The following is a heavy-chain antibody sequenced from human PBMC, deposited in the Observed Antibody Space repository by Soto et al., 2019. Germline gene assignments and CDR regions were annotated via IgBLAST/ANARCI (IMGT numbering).Heavy chain of an antibody. J-gene: IGHJ6*02. V-gene: IGHV6-1*01. CDR1: GDSVSSNSAA. CDR2: TYYRSKWYN. Sequence: KQSQTLSLTCAISGDSVSSNSAAWNWIRQSPSRGLEWLGRTYYRSKWYNDYAVSVKSRITINPDTSKNQFSLQLNSVTPEDTAVYYCARDSGYDDGVAYYYYGMDVWGQGTTVTVSS. CDR3: ARDSGYDDGVAYYYYGMDV. D-gene: IGHD5-12*01.